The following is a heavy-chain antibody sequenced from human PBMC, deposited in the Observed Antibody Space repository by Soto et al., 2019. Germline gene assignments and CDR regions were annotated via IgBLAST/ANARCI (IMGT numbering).Heavy chain of an antibody. Sequence: GESLKISCKGSGYNFANYWIGWVRQMPGKGLEWMGMIFPGDSDTKNSPSLQGQITMSVDKSDSSAYLQMNSLRAEDTAVYYCASLSGGYNGFPFPWGQGTMVTVSS. CDR3: ASLSGGYNGFPFP. J-gene: IGHJ3*01. CDR2: IFPGDSDT. D-gene: IGHD5-12*01. V-gene: IGHV5-51*01. CDR1: GYNFANYW.